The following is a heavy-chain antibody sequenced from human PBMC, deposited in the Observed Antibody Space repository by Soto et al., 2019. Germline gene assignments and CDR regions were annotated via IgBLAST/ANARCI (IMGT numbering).Heavy chain of an antibody. CDR2: IIPILGIA. CDR1: GGTFSSYT. V-gene: IGHV1-69*02. Sequence: QVQLVQSGAEVKKPGSSVKVSCKASGGTFSSYTISWVRQAPGEGLEWMGRIIPILGIANYAQKFQGRVTITADKATSTAYMELSSLRSEDTAVYYCARLRDSDGMDVWGQGTTVTVSS. CDR3: ARLRDSDGMDV. D-gene: IGHD1-26*01. J-gene: IGHJ6*02.